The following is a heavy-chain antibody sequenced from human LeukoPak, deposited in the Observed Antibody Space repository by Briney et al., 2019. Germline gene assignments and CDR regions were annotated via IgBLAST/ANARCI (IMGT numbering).Heavy chain of an antibody. CDR2: ITAGNGNT. CDR1: GYTFIIYG. D-gene: IGHD5-18*01. V-gene: IGHV1-18*01. CDR3: ARDLARGYSYGYNAFDI. Sequence: GASVTVSFTASGYTFIIYGIGWVRQAPRQGLEWMGWITAGNGNTNYAQKVQGRVTMTTDTSTSTAYMELRSLRSDDTAVYFCARDLARGYSYGYNAFDIWGQGTMVTVSS. J-gene: IGHJ3*02.